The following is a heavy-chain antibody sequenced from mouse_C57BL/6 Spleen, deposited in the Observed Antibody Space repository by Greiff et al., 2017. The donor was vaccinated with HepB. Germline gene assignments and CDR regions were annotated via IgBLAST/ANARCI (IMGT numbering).Heavy chain of an antibody. Sequence: EVKLMESGGGLVKPGGSLKLSCAASGFTFSDYGMHWVRQAPEKGLEWVAYISSGSSTIYYADTVKGRFTISRDNAKNTLFLQMTSLRSEDTAMYYCARGEITTVVAPFAYWGQGTLVTVSA. CDR3: ARGEITTVVAPFAY. V-gene: IGHV5-17*01. D-gene: IGHD1-1*01. J-gene: IGHJ3*01. CDR1: GFTFSDYG. CDR2: ISSGSSTI.